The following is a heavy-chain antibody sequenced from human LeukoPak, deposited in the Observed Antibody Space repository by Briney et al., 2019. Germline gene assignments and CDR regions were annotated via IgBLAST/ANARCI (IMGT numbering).Heavy chain of an antibody. Sequence: GGSLRLSCTDSGFTFSSYALAWVRQAPGKGLEWVAAVTSRGVGTHYADSVKGRFTISRDNSKNTIYLQMNSLRAEDTAIYYSGSHTIGDAVVALGYWGPGALVTVSS. CDR2: VTSRGVGT. J-gene: IGHJ4*01. CDR3: GSHTIGDAVVALGY. V-gene: IGHV3-23*01. CDR1: GFTFSSYA. D-gene: IGHD2-15*01.